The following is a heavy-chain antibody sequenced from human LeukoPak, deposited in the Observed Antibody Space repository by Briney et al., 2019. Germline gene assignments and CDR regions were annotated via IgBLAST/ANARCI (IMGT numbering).Heavy chain of an antibody. Sequence: SETLSLTCTVSGDSISSYFWGWLRQPAGKGLEWIGRVYTSGSTDYNPSLTSRATMSLDTSRNQFSLKLISVTAADTAVYYCAREHRDYITSGCPLDSWGQGNLVTVSS. CDR1: GDSISSYF. J-gene: IGHJ4*02. CDR2: VYTSGST. V-gene: IGHV4-4*07. CDR3: AREHRDYITSGCPLDS. D-gene: IGHD3-22*01.